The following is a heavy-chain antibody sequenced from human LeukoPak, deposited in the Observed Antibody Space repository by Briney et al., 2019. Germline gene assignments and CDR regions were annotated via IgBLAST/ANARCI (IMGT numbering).Heavy chain of an antibody. Sequence: PSETLSLTCTVSGGSISSYYWSWIRQPPGKGLEWIGEINHSGSTNYNPALKSRVTISVDTSKNQFSLKLSSVTAADTALYYCARGDYYDSSGYSRFLDYWGQGTLVTVSS. J-gene: IGHJ4*02. CDR2: INHSGST. CDR1: GGSISSYY. V-gene: IGHV4-34*01. D-gene: IGHD3-22*01. CDR3: ARGDYYDSSGYSRFLDY.